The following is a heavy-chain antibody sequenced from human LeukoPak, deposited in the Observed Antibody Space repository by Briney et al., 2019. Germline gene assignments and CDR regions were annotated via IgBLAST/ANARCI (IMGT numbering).Heavy chain of an antibody. CDR3: ARDSATLAGTFFDY. V-gene: IGHV1-2*02. CDR1: GFPFIDYY. J-gene: IGHJ4*02. CDR2: INLNSGGT. Sequence: ASVKVSCKASGFPFIDYYMHWVRQAPGQGLEWMGWINLNSGGTNYAQKFQGRVTMTRDTSIRTAYMELSRLRSDDTAVYYCARDSATLAGTFFDYWGQGTLVTVSS. D-gene: IGHD1/OR15-1a*01.